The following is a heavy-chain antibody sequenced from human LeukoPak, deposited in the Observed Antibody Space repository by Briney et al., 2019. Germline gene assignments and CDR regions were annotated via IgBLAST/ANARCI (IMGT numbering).Heavy chain of an antibody. CDR2: INSDESTT. J-gene: IGHJ4*02. V-gene: IGHV3-74*01. Sequence: PGGSLRLSCVASGFTLSGHWMHWVRQAPGKGLVWVSRINSDESTTVYADSVKGRFTISRDNAKNSLYLQVNSLRAEDTAVYYCAREYEAAGIPYYFDYWGQGTLVTVSS. CDR1: GFTLSGHW. CDR3: AREYEAAGIPYYFDY. D-gene: IGHD6-13*01.